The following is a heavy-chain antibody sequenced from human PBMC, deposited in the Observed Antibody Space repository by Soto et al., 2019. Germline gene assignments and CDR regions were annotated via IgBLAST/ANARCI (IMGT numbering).Heavy chain of an antibody. CDR3: ARAPSGSYSFDY. Sequence: ASVKVSCKASGGTFSSYAISWVRQAPGQGLEWMGGIIPIFGTANYAQKFQGRVTITADESTSTAYMELSSLRSEDTAVYYCARAPSGSYSFDYWGQGTLVTVSS. CDR2: IIPIFGTA. V-gene: IGHV1-69*13. D-gene: IGHD1-26*01. J-gene: IGHJ4*02. CDR1: GGTFSSYA.